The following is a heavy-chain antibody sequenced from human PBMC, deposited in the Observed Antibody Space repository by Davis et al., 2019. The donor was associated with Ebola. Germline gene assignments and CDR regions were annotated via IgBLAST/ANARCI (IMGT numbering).Heavy chain of an antibody. CDR3: AKDGRDIVVVTAIRGGDYFDY. J-gene: IGHJ4*02. CDR1: GFTFSSYA. Sequence: PGGSLRLSCAASGFTFSSYAMSWVRQAPGKGLEWVSAISGSGGSTYYADSVKGRFTISRDNSKNTLYLQMNSLRAEDTALYYCAKDGRDIVVVTAIRGGDYFDYWGQGTLVTVSS. CDR2: ISGSGGST. D-gene: IGHD2-21*02. V-gene: IGHV3-23*01.